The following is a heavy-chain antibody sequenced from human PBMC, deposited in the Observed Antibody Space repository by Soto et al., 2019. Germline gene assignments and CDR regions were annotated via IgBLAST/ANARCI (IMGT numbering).Heavy chain of an antibody. V-gene: IGHV6-1*01. D-gene: IGHD6-6*01. CDR1: GASLYSNSAA. CDR3: AREKGAARPHAFDI. J-gene: IGHJ3*02. Sequence: QTFSLTCATSGASLYSNSAAWNWIRQSPSRGLEWLGRTYYRSKWYNDYAVSVKSRITINPDTSKNQFSLQLKSVTPEDTAVYYCAREKGAARPHAFDIWGQGTMVTVSS. CDR2: TYYRSKWYN.